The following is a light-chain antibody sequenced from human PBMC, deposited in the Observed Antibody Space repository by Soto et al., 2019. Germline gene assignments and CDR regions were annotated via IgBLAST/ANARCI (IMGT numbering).Light chain of an antibody. Sequence: QSVLTQPPSVSGAPGQTITISCTGSSSNIGAGYDVHWYQQLPGRAPKLLIYGNNNRPSGVPDRFSGSKSGTSVSLAITGLRGEDEADYHCSSYTSSSTLVFGGGTKLTVL. J-gene: IGLJ2*01. CDR3: SSYTSSSTLV. CDR2: GNN. V-gene: IGLV1-40*01. CDR1: SSNIGAGYD.